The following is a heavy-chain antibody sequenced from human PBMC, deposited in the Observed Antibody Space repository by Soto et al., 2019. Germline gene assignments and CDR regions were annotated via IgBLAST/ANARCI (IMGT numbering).Heavy chain of an antibody. Sequence: SETLSITCTVSGASMSKYFWEWIRQSPGKGLEWIAYIYYSGTTYYNPPLKSRVTMSVDTSKNQFSLKLSSVTAADAAVYYCGAYDSSGYIWGQGTFVTASP. CDR2: IYYSGTT. J-gene: IGHJ4*02. V-gene: IGHV4-59*08. CDR1: GASMSKYF. CDR3: GAYDSSGYI. D-gene: IGHD3-22*01.